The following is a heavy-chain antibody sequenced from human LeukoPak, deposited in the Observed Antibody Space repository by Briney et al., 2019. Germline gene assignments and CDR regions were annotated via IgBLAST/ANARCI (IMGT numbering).Heavy chain of an antibody. Sequence: SETLSLTCAVYGGSFSGYYWSWIRQPAGKGLEWIGRVYSSGSTDYNPSLKSRLSISVDTSKIQFSLRLSSVTVADTAVYYCARTPLRGATFFTSYPNWFDTWGQGTLVTVSS. J-gene: IGHJ5*02. CDR3: ARTPLRGATFFTSYPNWFDT. V-gene: IGHV4-59*10. CDR1: GGSFSGYY. D-gene: IGHD3-10*01. CDR2: VYSSGST.